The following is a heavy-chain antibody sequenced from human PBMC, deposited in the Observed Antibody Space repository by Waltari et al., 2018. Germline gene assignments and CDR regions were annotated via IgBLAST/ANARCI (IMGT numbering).Heavy chain of an antibody. CDR3: ANNEWGLPVD. CDR1: GYSISSGYW. Sequence: QVQLQESGPGLVKPSETLSLTCAVSGYSISSGYWWGWIRQPPGKGLEWIASIYYTGTTNIYTPSLRSRVTISADTSKNQFSLRLTSVTAADTAIYYCANNEWGLPVDWGQGTLVTVSS. CDR2: IYYTGTT. J-gene: IGHJ4*02. V-gene: IGHV4-38-2*01. D-gene: IGHD1-26*01.